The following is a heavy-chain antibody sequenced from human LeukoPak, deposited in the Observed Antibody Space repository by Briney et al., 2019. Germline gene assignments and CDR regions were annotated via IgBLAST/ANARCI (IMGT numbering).Heavy chain of an antibody. Sequence: PGGSLRLSCAASGFAFSSQDMGWGRQAPGKGPEWVSAISDSGDRTYYVDSVKGRFTISRDDSKNTLYLQMNSLRADDTAVYYCAKDARRSSGWYFFDHWGQGTLVTVSS. J-gene: IGHJ4*02. CDR1: GFAFSSQD. CDR2: ISDSGDRT. CDR3: AKDARRSSGWYFFDH. D-gene: IGHD6-19*01. V-gene: IGHV3-23*01.